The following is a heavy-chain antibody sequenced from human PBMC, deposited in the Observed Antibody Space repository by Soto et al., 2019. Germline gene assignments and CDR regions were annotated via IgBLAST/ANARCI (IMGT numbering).Heavy chain of an antibody. J-gene: IGHJ5*02. D-gene: IGHD3-10*01. Sequence: ASVKVSCKASGYTFTGYSIHWVRRAPGQRLEWMGWINAGNGNTEYSRDFRGRVTITSDRSVSTAYMELSSLRSEDMVVYSCVRPNVLLWFGAIPSDPWGQGTLVTVSS. V-gene: IGHV1-3*03. CDR1: GYTFTGYS. CDR2: INAGNGNT. CDR3: VRPNVLLWFGAIPSDP.